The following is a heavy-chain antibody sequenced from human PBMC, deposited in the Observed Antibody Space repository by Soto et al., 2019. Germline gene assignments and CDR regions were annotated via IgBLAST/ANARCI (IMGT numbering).Heavy chain of an antibody. D-gene: IGHD1-26*01. CDR3: ARVRTAGSTPFDS. CDR2: ISYSGST. Sequence: QVQLQESGPGLVKPSQTLSLTCTVSGGSIRSEDYYWSWIRQPPGKGLEWIGYISYSGSTAYKSSRWESVILSFVTATLALTLALNPASAALTAGLYSARVRTAGSTPFDSLCQGMLVSVPS. V-gene: IGHV4-30-4*01. CDR1: GGSIRSEDYY. J-gene: IGHJ4*02.